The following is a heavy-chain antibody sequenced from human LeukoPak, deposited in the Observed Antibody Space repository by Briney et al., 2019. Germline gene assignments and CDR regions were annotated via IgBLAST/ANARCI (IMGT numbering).Heavy chain of an antibody. J-gene: IGHJ4*02. Sequence: SETLSLTCTVSGGSISTYYWNWIRQPAGKGLQWIGRIYSSGSTNYNPSLESRVTMSVDTSKNQFSLKLSSVTAADTAVYYCARESGTATPPDYWGQGTLVTVSS. CDR3: ARESGTATPPDY. V-gene: IGHV4-4*07. CDR1: GGSISTYY. CDR2: IYSSGST. D-gene: IGHD2-15*01.